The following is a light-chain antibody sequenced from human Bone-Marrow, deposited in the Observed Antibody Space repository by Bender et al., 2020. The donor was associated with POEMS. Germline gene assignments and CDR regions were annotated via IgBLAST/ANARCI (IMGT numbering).Light chain of an antibody. V-gene: IGLV1-44*01. J-gene: IGLJ3*02. CDR1: SSNIGGNT. Sequence: QSVLTQPPSASGAPGQRVTISCSGSSSNIGGNTGNWYQQIPGAAPKLLIYSTDERPSGVPDRFSGSKSGTSASLAISGLQSEDEADYYCAAWDDSLKGWVFGGGTKLTVL. CDR3: AAWDDSLKGWV. CDR2: STD.